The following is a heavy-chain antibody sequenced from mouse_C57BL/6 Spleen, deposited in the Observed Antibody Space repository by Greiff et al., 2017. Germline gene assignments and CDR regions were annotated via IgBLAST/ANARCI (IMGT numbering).Heavy chain of an antibody. CDR1: GYAFSSSW. CDR2: IYPGDGDT. V-gene: IGHV1-82*01. Sequence: VKLMESGPELVKPGASVKISCKASGYAFSSSWMNWVKQRPGKGLEWIGRIYPGDGDTNYNGKFKGKATLTADKSSSTAYMQLSSLTSEDSAVYFCASREGLRRGYAMDYWGQGTSVTVSS. D-gene: IGHD2-4*01. CDR3: ASREGLRRGYAMDY. J-gene: IGHJ4*01.